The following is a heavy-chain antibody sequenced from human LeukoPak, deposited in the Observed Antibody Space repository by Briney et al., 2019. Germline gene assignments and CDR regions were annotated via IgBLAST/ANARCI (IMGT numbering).Heavy chain of an antibody. Sequence: GGSLRLSCATSGFTFSSSAMSWVRQSPDKGLEWISSLTGNGATTSYADSVKGRFTVSRDNSKNTLFLQLNSLRVEGTAVYYCAKARRLVDTSLARSYFFDNWGPGTQVTVSS. CDR1: GFTFSSSA. CDR3: AKARRLVDTSLARSYFFDN. D-gene: IGHD3-9*01. CDR2: LTGNGATT. J-gene: IGHJ4*02. V-gene: IGHV3-23*01.